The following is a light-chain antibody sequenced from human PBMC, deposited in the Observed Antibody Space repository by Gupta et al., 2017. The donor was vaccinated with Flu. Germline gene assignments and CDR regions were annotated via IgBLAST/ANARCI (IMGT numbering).Light chain of an antibody. V-gene: IGLV2-14*01. J-gene: IGLJ2*01. Sequence: QSALTQPASVSGSTGQSITISCTGTSSDVGGYNFVSWYQQYPGKAPKLLIYEVTNRPSGVSNRFSGSKSGNTASLTISGLQAEDESDYYCSSFTTSSTVVFGGGTKLTV. CDR1: SSDVGGYNF. CDR3: SSFTTSSTVV. CDR2: EVT.